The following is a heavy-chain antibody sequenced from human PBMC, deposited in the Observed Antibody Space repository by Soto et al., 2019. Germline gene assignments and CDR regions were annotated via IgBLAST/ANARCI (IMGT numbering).Heavy chain of an antibody. D-gene: IGHD2-21*01. Sequence: GSLILSCAASGFTFRDYYMSWIRQAPGKGLDWLSYISSSGSTIEYADSVRGRFTISRDNAKNSLSLQMNSLRAEDTAVYYCARGHIGRGFVFDYWGQGILVTVSP. CDR2: ISSSGSTI. CDR1: GFTFRDYY. V-gene: IGHV3-11*01. J-gene: IGHJ4*02. CDR3: ARGHIGRGFVFDY.